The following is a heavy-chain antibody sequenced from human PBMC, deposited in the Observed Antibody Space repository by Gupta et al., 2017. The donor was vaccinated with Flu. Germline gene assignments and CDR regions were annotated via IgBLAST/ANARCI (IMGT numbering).Heavy chain of an antibody. CDR3: ARDFLGSGWWNWFDP. J-gene: IGHJ5*02. CDR1: GGSINNYF. Sequence: QVQLRESGPALVKPSETLSLTCTVSGGSINNYFWSWIRQSPGKRLEWIGYIYYSGSTRYNPSLESRVTMSIETSKNQFSLRMNSVTAADTATYYCARDFLGSGWWNWFDPWGRGTLGTVSS. CDR2: IYYSGST. D-gene: IGHD6-19*01. V-gene: IGHV4-59*01.